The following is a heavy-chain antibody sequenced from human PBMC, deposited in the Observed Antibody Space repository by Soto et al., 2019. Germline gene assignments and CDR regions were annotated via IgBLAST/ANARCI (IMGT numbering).Heavy chain of an antibody. CDR1: AGTFSSYV. J-gene: IGHJ6*02. Sequence: ASVKVGCRASAGTFSSYVTSGVRSAPGQGLEWMGGIIPIFGTANYAQKFQGRVTITADESTSTAYMELSSLRSEDTAVYYCARHVPAAGYYYGMDVWGQGTTVTVSS. V-gene: IGHV1-69*13. CDR2: IIPIFGTA. CDR3: ARHVPAAGYYYGMDV. D-gene: IGHD2-2*01.